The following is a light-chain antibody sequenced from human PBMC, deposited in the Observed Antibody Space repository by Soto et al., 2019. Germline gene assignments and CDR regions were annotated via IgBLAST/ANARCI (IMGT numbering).Light chain of an antibody. J-gene: IGKJ3*01. CDR2: KAS. CDR1: QSISSW. CDR3: QQYNSYPFT. Sequence: DIQMTQSPSTLSASVGDRVTITCRASQSISSWLAWYQQKPVKTPKLLIYKASSLESGVPSRFSGSGSGTAFTLTISTLQTDDFATYYCQQYNSYPFTFGPGTKVDIK. V-gene: IGKV1-5*03.